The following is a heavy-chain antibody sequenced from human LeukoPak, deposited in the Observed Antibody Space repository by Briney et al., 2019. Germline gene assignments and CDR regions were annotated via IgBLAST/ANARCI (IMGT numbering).Heavy chain of an antibody. V-gene: IGHV3-7*04. J-gene: IGHJ4*02. CDR1: GXTFSSYW. D-gene: IGHD5-24*01. CDR3: ARETEMANLDY. Sequence: GGSLRLSCTASGXTFSSYWMNWVRQAPGKGLEWVANRKQDGREKYYVDSVKGRFTISRDNAKKSLYLQMNSLRAEDTAVYYCARETEMANLDYWGQGTLVTVSS. CDR2: RKQDGREK.